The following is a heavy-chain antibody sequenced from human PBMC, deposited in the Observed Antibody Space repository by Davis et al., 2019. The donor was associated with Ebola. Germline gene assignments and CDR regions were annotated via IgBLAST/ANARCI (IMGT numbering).Heavy chain of an antibody. Sequence: GGSLRLSCAASGFTFSDYYMSWIRQAPGKGLEWVSYISSSGSTIYYADSVKGRFTISRDNAKNSLYLQMNSLRAEDTAVYYCARYYYGSGSYYESLRGSYYYYGMDVWGQGTTVTVSS. CDR2: ISSSGSTI. CDR3: ARYYYGSGSYYESLRGSYYYYGMDV. J-gene: IGHJ6*02. CDR1: GFTFSDYY. V-gene: IGHV3-11*01. D-gene: IGHD3-10*01.